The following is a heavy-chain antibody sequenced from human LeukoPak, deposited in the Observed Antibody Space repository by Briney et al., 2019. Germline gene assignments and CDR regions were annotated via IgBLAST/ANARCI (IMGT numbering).Heavy chain of an antibody. CDR3: AREWPSGWFDP. D-gene: IGHD1-26*01. J-gene: IGHJ5*02. V-gene: IGHV4-59*01. CDR2: IYYSGST. Sequence: SETLSLTCTVSGGSISSYYWSWIRQPPGKGLEWIGYIYYSGSTNYNPSLKSRVTISVDTSKNQFSLKLSSVTAADTAVYYCAREWPSGWFDPWGQGTLVTVSS. CDR1: GGSISSYY.